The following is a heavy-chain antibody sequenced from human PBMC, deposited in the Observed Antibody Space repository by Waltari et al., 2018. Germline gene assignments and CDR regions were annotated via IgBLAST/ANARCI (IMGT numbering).Heavy chain of an antibody. Sequence: QVQLQESGPGLVKPSETLSLTCTVSGGSISSYYWSWIRQPAGKGLECIGRIYTGGSTHYTPSPSSRVTIAVDTSKNQFSRELSSVTAADTAVYYCARGSGFSSGYYTGTFDYWGHGTLVTVSS. D-gene: IGHD3-3*01. CDR1: GGSISSYY. CDR2: IYTGGST. J-gene: IGHJ4*01. V-gene: IGHV4-4*07. CDR3: ARGSGFSSGYYTGTFDY.